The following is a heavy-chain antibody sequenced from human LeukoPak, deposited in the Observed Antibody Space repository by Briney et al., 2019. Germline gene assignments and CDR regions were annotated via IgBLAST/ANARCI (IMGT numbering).Heavy chain of an antibody. Sequence: PSETLSLTCTVSGDSISSYYWSWIRQPPGKGLEWIGYINYSGGTNYNPSLKSRVTISVDTSKNQFSLKLRSVTAADTAVYYCARQGGEDSPYWGQGTLVTVSS. D-gene: IGHD3-16*01. J-gene: IGHJ4*02. V-gene: IGHV4-59*08. CDR1: GDSISSYY. CDR2: INYSGGT. CDR3: ARQGGEDSPY.